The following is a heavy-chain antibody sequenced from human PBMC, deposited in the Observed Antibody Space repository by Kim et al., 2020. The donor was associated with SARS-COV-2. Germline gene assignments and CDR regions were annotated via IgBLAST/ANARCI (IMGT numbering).Heavy chain of an antibody. V-gene: IGHV1-69*13. Sequence: SVKVSCKASGGTFSSYAISWVRQAPGQGLEWMGGIIPIFGTANYAQKFQGRVTITADESTSTAYMELSSLRSEDTAVYYCARDRLQASRFGELLSDYWGQGTLVTVSS. J-gene: IGHJ4*02. D-gene: IGHD3-10*01. CDR2: IIPIFGTA. CDR1: GGTFSSYA. CDR3: ARDRLQASRFGELLSDY.